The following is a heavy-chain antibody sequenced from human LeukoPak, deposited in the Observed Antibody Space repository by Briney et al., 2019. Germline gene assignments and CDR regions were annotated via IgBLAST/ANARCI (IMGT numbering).Heavy chain of an antibody. CDR2: INHSGST. Sequence: NPSETLSLPCAVYGGSFSGYYWSWIRQPPGKGLEWIGEINHSGSTNYNPSLKSRVTISVDTSKNQFSLKLSSVTAADTAVYYCASLPDPLGTYFDLWGRGTLVTVSS. CDR1: GGSFSGYY. V-gene: IGHV4-34*01. D-gene: IGHD1-1*01. J-gene: IGHJ2*01. CDR3: ASLPDPLGTYFDL.